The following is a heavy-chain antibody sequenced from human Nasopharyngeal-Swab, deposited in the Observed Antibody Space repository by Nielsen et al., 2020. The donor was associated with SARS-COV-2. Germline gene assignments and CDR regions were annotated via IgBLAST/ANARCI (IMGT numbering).Heavy chain of an antibody. V-gene: IGHV4-31*03. CDR3: ARAPRLLFSSGPNWFDP. D-gene: IGHD6-19*01. CDR1: GYSISSGYY. CDR2: IYYSGST. J-gene: IGHJ5*02. Sequence: LRLSCTVSGYSISSGYYWSWIRQHPGKGLEWIGYIYYSGSTYYNPSLKSRVTISVDTSKNQFSLKLSSVTAADTAVYYCARAPRLLFSSGPNWFDPWGQGALVTVSS.